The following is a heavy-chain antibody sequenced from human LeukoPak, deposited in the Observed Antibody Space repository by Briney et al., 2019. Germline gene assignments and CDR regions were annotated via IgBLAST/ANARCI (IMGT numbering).Heavy chain of an antibody. Sequence: GGSLRLSCAASTFTFSNAWMSWVRQAPGKGLEWVGRIKSKSDGGTTDYAAPVKGRFTISRDDSKTTLSLQMNSLKPEDPAVYYCTTAPRGYCSGGSCSYAFDIWGQGTMVTVSS. CDR2: IKSKSDGGTT. CDR1: TFTFSNAW. D-gene: IGHD2-15*01. V-gene: IGHV3-15*01. J-gene: IGHJ3*02. CDR3: TTAPRGYCSGGSCSYAFDI.